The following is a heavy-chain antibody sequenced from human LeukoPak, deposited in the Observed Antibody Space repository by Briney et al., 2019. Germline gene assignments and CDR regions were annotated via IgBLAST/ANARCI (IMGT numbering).Heavy chain of an antibody. Sequence: GGSLRLSCAVSGFTFSRYWMTWVRQAPGKGLEWVANIKVDGSEKYYVDAVKGRFTISRDNAKNSLYLQMNSLRAEDTAVYYCATIASSGYRTFDYWGQGTLVTVSS. V-gene: IGHV3-7*01. D-gene: IGHD3-22*01. CDR3: ATIASSGYRTFDY. J-gene: IGHJ4*02. CDR1: GFTFSRYW. CDR2: IKVDGSEK.